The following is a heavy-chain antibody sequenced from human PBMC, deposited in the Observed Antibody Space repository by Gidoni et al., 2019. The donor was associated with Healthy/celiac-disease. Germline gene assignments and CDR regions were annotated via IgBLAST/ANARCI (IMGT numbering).Heavy chain of an antibody. Sequence: QVQLQESGPGLVKPSETLSLTCTVSGGSISSYYWSWIRQPPGKGLEWIGYIYYSGSTNYNPSLKSRVTISVDTSKNQFSLKLSSVTAADTAVYYCARAPRRKVVATITAYYYYYGMDVWGQGTTVTVSS. J-gene: IGHJ6*02. V-gene: IGHV4-59*01. CDR3: ARAPRRKVVATITAYYYYYGMDV. CDR1: GGSISSYY. D-gene: IGHD5-12*01. CDR2: IYYSGST.